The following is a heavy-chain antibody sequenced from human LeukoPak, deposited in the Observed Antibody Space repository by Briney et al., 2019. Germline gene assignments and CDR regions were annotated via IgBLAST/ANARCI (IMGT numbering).Heavy chain of an antibody. V-gene: IGHV4-4*02. CDR1: GDSINSLDL. CDR2: MYLSGTT. D-gene: IGHD3-22*01. J-gene: IGHJ4*02. Sequence: SETLSLTCTVSGDSINSLDLWSWVRQPPGKGLEWIGEMYLSGTTHSNPSVKSRVAISIDKSKNQFFLNLSSVTAADTAVYYCAGLVGRYSSGLYYYYFDYWGQGTLVTVSS. CDR3: AGLVGRYSSGLYYYYFDY.